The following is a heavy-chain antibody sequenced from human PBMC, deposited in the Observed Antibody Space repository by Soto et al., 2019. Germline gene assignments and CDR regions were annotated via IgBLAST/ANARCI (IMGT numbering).Heavy chain of an antibody. CDR1: GYTFTSYA. V-gene: IGHV1-3*05. CDR3: ARGSYRNYYYYGMDV. Sequence: QVQLVQSGAAEKKPGASVKVSCKASGYTFTSYAMHWVRQAPGQRLEWMGWINAGNGNTKYSQKFQGRVTITRDTSASTAYMELSSLRSEDTAGYYCARGSYRNYYYYGMDVWGQGTTVTVSS. CDR2: INAGNGNT. J-gene: IGHJ6*02. D-gene: IGHD4-4*01.